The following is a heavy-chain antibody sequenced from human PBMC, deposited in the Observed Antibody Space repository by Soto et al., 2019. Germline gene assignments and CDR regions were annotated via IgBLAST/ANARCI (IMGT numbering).Heavy chain of an antibody. D-gene: IGHD1-26*01. Sequence: HPGGSLRLSCAASGFTVSSNYMSWVRQAPGKGLEWVSVIYSGGSTYYADSVKGRFTISRDNSKNTLYLQMNSLRAEDTAVYYCARDLHIVGATLSKTVDYWGQGTLVTVSS. V-gene: IGHV3-66*01. CDR2: IYSGGST. CDR3: ARDLHIVGATLSKTVDY. CDR1: GFTVSSNY. J-gene: IGHJ4*02.